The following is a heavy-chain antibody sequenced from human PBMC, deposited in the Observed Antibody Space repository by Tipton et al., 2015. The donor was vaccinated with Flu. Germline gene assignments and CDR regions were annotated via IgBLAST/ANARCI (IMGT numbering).Heavy chain of an antibody. J-gene: IGHJ4*02. CDR1: GYTFTGYY. CDR2: VDPEDGET. D-gene: IGHD5-18*01. CDR3: ATTYTTMVYYFDY. V-gene: IGHV1-69-2*01. Sequence: QLVQSGPEVKKPGATVKISCKVSGYTFTGYYMHWVQQAPGKGLEWMGLVDPEDGETIYAEKFQGRVTITADTSTDTAYMELSSLRSGDTAVYYCATTYTTMVYYFDYWGQGTLVTVSS.